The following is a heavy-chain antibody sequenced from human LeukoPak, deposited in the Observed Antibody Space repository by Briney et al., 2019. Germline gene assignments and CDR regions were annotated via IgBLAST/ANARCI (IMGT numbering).Heavy chain of an antibody. Sequence: GGSLRLSCAASGFTFSDYYMNWIRQAPGKGLEWVSYISSSGSTIYYADSVKGRFTISRDNAKNSLYLQMNSLRAEDTAVYYCARDHFIAVAFPFDYWGQGTLVTVSS. D-gene: IGHD6-19*01. CDR3: ARDHFIAVAFPFDY. V-gene: IGHV3-11*01. CDR1: GFTFSDYY. CDR2: ISSSGSTI. J-gene: IGHJ4*02.